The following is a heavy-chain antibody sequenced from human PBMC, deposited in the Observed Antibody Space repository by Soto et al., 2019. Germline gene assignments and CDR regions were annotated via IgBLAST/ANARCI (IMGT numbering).Heavy chain of an antibody. CDR2: INSKSGGT. Sequence: ASVKVSCKASGYAFTDYYMHWVRQAPGQGLEWMGWINSKSGGTNLAQRFQGRVTMTRDTSISTTHLEVSRLRSDDTAIFYCARADTDIAARYYGMDVWGQGTTVTVSS. J-gene: IGHJ6*02. CDR1: GYAFTDYY. CDR3: ARADTDIAARYYGMDV. V-gene: IGHV1-2*02. D-gene: IGHD5-18*01.